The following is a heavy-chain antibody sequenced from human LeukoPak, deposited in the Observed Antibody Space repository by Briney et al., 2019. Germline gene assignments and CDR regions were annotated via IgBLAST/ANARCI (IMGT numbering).Heavy chain of an antibody. V-gene: IGHV1-2*02. D-gene: IGHD3-16*01. J-gene: IGHJ4*02. CDR1: GYTFTGYY. CDR3: ARATRWGAVDLPHVY. Sequence: GASVKVSCKASGYTFTGYYMHWVRQAPGQGLEWMGWINPNSGGTNYAQKFQGRVTMTRDTSISTAYMELSRLRSDDTAVYYCARATRWGAVDLPHVYWGQGTLVTVSS. CDR2: INPNSGGT.